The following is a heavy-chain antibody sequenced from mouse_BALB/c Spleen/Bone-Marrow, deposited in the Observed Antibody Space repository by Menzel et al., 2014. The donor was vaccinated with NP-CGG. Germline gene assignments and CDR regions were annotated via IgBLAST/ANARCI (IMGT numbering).Heavy chain of an antibody. J-gene: IGHJ2*01. CDR3: ARDDYDDQYYFDY. D-gene: IGHD2-4*01. Sequence: EVQGVESGGGLVKPGGSLKLSCAASGFTFSSYAMSRVRQTPEKRLEWVASISSGGSTYYPDSVKGRFTISRDNARNILYLQMSSLRSEDTAMYYCARDDYDDQYYFDYWGQGTTLTVSS. V-gene: IGHV5-6-5*01. CDR1: GFTFSSYA. CDR2: ISSGGST.